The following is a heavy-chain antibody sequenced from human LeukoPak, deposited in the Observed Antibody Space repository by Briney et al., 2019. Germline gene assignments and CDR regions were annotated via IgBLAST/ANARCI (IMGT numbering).Heavy chain of an antibody. J-gene: IGHJ4*02. CDR3: AKLGYYYDSSGYEDDY. CDR1: GYTFYDYA. D-gene: IGHD3-22*01. V-gene: IGHV3-9*01. CDR2: ISWNSCSI. Sequence: GGSLRLFCAASGYTFYDYAMQWVRHAPGKGLEGVTGISWNSCSIGYADSVKGPFTISRDNAKNSLYLQMNSLRAEDTALYYCAKLGYYYDSSGYEDDYWGQGTLVTVSS.